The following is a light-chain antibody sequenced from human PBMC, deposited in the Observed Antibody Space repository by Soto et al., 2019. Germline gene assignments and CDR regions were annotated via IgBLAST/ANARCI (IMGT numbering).Light chain of an antibody. J-gene: IGKJ1*01. CDR3: QPYYTTPT. Sequence: EIVMTQAPDSVALSLGGWATINCKSSQSVLYSSNNKNYLPWSRPQPGKPPKLLIYWASTRESGVPDRLSGSGSGTDFTLPIRSLQAEDLAVYYCQPYYTTPTFGQGTKVDIK. CDR2: WAS. CDR1: QSVLYSSNNKNY. V-gene: IGKV4-1*01.